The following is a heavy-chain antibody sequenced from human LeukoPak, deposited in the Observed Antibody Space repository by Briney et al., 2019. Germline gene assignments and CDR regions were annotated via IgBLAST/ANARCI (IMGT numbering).Heavy chain of an antibody. D-gene: IGHD3-10*01. V-gene: IGHV1-69*13. CDR1: GGTFSSYA. CDR2: NIPIFGTA. CDR3: ARGSGSYYNENY. J-gene: IGHJ4*02. Sequence: SVKVSCKASGGTFSSYAISWVRQAPGQGLEWMGGNIPIFGTANYAQKFQGRVTITADESTSTAYMELSSLRSEDTAVYYCARGSGSYYNENYWGQGTLVTVSS.